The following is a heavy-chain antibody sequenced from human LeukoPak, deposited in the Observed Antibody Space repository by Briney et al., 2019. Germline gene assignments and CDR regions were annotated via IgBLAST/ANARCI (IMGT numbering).Heavy chain of an antibody. D-gene: IGHD4-17*01. J-gene: IGHJ5*02. CDR3: ARDYAWYGDYTRGNWFDP. CDR2: IYTSGST. Sequence: SETLSLTCTVSGGSISSYYWSWIRQPAGKGLEWIGRIYTSGSTNYNPSLKSRVTMSVDTSKNQSSLKLSSVTAADTAVYYCARDYAWYGDYTRGNWFDPWGQGTLVTVSS. V-gene: IGHV4-4*07. CDR1: GGSISSYY.